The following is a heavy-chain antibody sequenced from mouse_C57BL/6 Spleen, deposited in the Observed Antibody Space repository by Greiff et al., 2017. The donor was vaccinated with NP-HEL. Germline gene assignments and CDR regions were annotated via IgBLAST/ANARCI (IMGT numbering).Heavy chain of an antibody. D-gene: IGHD2-3*01. V-gene: IGHV1-12*01. Sequence: QVQLQQSGAELVRPGASVKMSCKASGYTFTSYNMHWVKQTPRQGLEWIGAIYPGYGDTSYIQTFKGKATLTVDKSSSTAYMQLSSLKSEDSAVYFCEREDDGYYGNAMDYWGQGTTVTVSS. J-gene: IGHJ4*01. CDR2: IYPGYGDT. CDR3: EREDDGYYGNAMDY. CDR1: GYTFTSYN.